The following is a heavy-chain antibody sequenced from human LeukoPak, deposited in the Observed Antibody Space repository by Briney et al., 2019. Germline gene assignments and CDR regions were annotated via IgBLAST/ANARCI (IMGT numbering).Heavy chain of an antibody. CDR1: GFIFSSHW. CDR3: ARGDNWSFDY. V-gene: IGHV3-7*01. J-gene: IGHJ4*02. CDR2: IKQDGSEK. D-gene: IGHD5-24*01. Sequence: TGGSLRLSCAASGFIFSSHWMSWVRQAPGKGLEWVANIKQDGSEKYYVDSVKGRFTTSRDNAKNALYLQMNSLRVEDTAVYYCARGDNWSFDYWGQGTLVIVSS.